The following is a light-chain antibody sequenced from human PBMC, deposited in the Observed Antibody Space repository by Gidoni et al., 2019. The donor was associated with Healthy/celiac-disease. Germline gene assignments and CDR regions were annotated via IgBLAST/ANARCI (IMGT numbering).Light chain of an antibody. CDR2: GAS. V-gene: IGKV3-20*01. Sequence: EIVLTQSPGTLSLSPGERATLSCRASQSVSSSYLAGYQQKPGQAPRLLIYGASSRATGIPDKLSGSGSVTDFTLTISRLEPEDFAVYYCQQYGSSLSITFGQGTRLEIK. CDR3: QQYGSSLSIT. CDR1: QSVSSSY. J-gene: IGKJ5*01.